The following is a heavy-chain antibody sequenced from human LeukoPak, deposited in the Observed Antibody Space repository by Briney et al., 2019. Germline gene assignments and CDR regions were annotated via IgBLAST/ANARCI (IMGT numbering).Heavy chain of an antibody. D-gene: IGHD2-15*01. CDR3: ARDLALAATPFDY. J-gene: IGHJ4*02. V-gene: IGHV1-69*04. CDR2: IIPSLGIA. Sequence: SVTVSFKCTGCTFTIYAISWVRQAPGQGLEWVGRIIPSLGIANYAQKFQGRVTITADKSTSIAYMELSSLRSEDTAVYYCARDLALAATPFDYWGQGTLVTVSS. CDR1: GCTFTIYA.